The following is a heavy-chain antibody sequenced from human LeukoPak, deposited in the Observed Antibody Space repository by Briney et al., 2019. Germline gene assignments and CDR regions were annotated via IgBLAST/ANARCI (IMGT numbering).Heavy chain of an antibody. CDR2: ISYDGSNK. CDR3: ARVRGKGSSSWYRAFDI. V-gene: IGHV3-30-3*01. J-gene: IGHJ3*02. D-gene: IGHD6-13*01. CDR1: GFTFSSYA. Sequence: PGGSLRLSCAASGFTFSSYAMSWVRQAPGKGLEWVAVISYDGSNKYYADSVKGRFTISRDNSKNTLYLQMNSLRAEDTAVYYCARVRGKGSSSWYRAFDIWGQGTMVTVSS.